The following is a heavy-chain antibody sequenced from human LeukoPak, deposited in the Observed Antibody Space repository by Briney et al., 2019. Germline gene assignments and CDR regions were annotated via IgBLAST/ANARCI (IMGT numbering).Heavy chain of an antibody. Sequence: ASVKVSCKASGYTFTSYCMHWVRQAPGQGLEWMGIINPSGGSTSYAQKFQGRVTMTRDTSTSTAYMELRSLRSDDTAVYYCARDWSSANGVFDYWGQGTLVTVSS. CDR3: ARDWSSANGVFDY. J-gene: IGHJ4*02. D-gene: IGHD6-19*01. CDR2: INPSGGST. V-gene: IGHV1-46*01. CDR1: GYTFTSYC.